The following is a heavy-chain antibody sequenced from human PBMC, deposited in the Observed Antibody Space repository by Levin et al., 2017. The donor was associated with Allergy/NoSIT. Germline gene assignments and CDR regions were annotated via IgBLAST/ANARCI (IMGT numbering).Heavy chain of an antibody. D-gene: IGHD3-3*01. CDR3: ACGYYKAAGPFQY. Sequence: PGGSLRLSCAASEFTFSSYWMNWVRQAPGKGLEWVANIKKDGGETFYADAVKGRFTISRDNAKESLFLELASLRVEDTAIYYCACGYYKAAGPFQYWGQGTLVTVSS. CDR2: IKKDGGET. CDR1: EFTFSSYW. V-gene: IGHV3-7*01. J-gene: IGHJ4*02.